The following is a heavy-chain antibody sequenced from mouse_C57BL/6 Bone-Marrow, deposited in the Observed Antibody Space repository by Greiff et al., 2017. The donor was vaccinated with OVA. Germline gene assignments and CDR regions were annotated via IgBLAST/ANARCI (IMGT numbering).Heavy chain of an antibody. V-gene: IGHV8-8*01. Sequence: QVTLKESGPGILQPSPTLSLTCSFSGFSLSTFGMGVGWIRQPSGKGLEWLAHIWWDDDKYYNPALKSRLTISKDTSKNQVFLQIANVNTVDTATYYCARIEFITTVVADSYGDWGQGTTLTVSS. J-gene: IGHJ2*01. CDR1: GFSLSTFGMG. D-gene: IGHD1-1*01. CDR3: ARIEFITTVVADSYGD. CDR2: IWWDDDK.